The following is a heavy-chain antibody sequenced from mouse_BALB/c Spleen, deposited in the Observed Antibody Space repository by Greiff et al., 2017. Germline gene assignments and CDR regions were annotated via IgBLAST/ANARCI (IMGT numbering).Heavy chain of an antibody. D-gene: IGHD2-14*01. CDR1: GFTFSSFG. Sequence: EVMLVESGGGLVQPGGSRKLSCAASGFTFSSFGMHWVRQAQEKGLEWVAYISSGSSTIYYADTVKGRFTISRDNPKNTLFLQMTSLRSEDTAMYYCARDDRFDYWGQGTTLTVSS. V-gene: IGHV5-17*02. CDR2: ISSGSSTI. CDR3: ARDDRFDY. J-gene: IGHJ2*01.